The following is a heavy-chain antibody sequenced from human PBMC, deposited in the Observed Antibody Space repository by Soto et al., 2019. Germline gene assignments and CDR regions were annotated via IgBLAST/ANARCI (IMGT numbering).Heavy chain of an antibody. J-gene: IGHJ6*02. CDR2: ISSSSSYI. CDR1: GFTFSSYS. Sequence: EVQLVESGGGLVKPGGSLRLSCAASGFTFSSYSMNWVRQAPGKGLEWVSSISSSSSYIYYGDSVKGRFTISRDNAKNYLYLQMNSLRAEDTAVYYCARGKVVVVPAAIRYYYYGMDVWGQGTTVTVSS. CDR3: ARGKVVVVPAAIRYYYYGMDV. D-gene: IGHD2-2*01. V-gene: IGHV3-21*06.